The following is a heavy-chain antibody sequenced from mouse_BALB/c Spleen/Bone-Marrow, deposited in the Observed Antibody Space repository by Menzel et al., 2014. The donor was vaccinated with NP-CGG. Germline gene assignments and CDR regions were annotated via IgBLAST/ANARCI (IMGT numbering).Heavy chain of an antibody. CDR3: ARGRTTVVSDY. CDR1: GYTFTNYW. D-gene: IGHD1-1*01. Sequence: LVESGAEVVKPGASVKVSCKASGYTFTNYWMQWVKQRPGQGLEWIGEIEPSDSYTNYNQEFKGKATLTVDKSSSTAYMQLSSLTSEDSAVYYCARGRTTVVSDYWGQGTSLTVSS. CDR2: IEPSDSYT. V-gene: IGHV1-69*02. J-gene: IGHJ2*02.